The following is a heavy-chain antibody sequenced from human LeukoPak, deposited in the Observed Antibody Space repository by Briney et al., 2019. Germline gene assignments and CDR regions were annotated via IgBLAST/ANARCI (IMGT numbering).Heavy chain of an antibody. J-gene: IGHJ6*03. Sequence: ETLSLTCAVYGGSFSGYYWSWVRQAPGKGLVWVSRINTDGSRTNYADSVKGRFAISRDDAKNTVHLQMYSLGAEDSAVYYCVRGASLAYYMDVWGKGTTVTVPS. D-gene: IGHD3-16*02. CDR1: GGSFSGYY. CDR3: VRGASLAYYMDV. CDR2: INTDGSRT. V-gene: IGHV3-74*01.